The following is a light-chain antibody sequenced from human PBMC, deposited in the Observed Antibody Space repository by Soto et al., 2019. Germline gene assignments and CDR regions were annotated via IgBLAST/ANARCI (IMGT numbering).Light chain of an antibody. V-gene: IGKV3-20*01. CDR3: QQYGTSPPYT. CDR1: QSVSSSI. Sequence: EIVLTQSPVTLSLSPGERATLSCRASQSVSSSILAWYQQKTGQARRLLIYTTSSRATGIPDRFSGSGSGTEVTLTISRLEPEDFAGYYCQQYGTSPPYTFGQGTKLEIK. CDR2: TTS. J-gene: IGKJ2*01.